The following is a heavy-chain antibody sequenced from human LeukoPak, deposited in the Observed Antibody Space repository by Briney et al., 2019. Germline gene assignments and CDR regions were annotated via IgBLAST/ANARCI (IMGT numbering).Heavy chain of an antibody. CDR1: GSTFSSYG. D-gene: IGHD4-17*01. J-gene: IGHJ6*02. CDR3: ARDRSFCAVTTCLHYYGMDV. Sequence: GRSLRLSCAASGSTFSSYGMHWVRQAPGKGLEWVAVIWYDGSNKYYADSVKGRFTISRDNSKNTLYLQMNSLRAEDTAVYYCARDRSFCAVTTCLHYYGMDVWGQGTTVTVSS. CDR2: IWYDGSNK. V-gene: IGHV3-33*01.